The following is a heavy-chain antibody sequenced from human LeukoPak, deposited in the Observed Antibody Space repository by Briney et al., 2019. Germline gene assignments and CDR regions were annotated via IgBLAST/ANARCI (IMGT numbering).Heavy chain of an antibody. V-gene: IGHV3-48*03. CDR1: GFTFRNYE. CDR3: HVRLGELSLIT. Sequence: GGSLRLSCAASGFTFRNYEMSWVRQAPGKGLEWVSYISPSGDTIYYGDSVKGRFTTSRDNDKNSLFLQMNSLRAEDTAVYYCHVRLGELSLITWGQGTLVTVSS. J-gene: IGHJ4*02. D-gene: IGHD3-16*02. CDR2: ISPSGDTI.